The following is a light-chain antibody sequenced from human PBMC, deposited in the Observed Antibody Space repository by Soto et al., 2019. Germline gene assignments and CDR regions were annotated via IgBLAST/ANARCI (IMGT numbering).Light chain of an antibody. J-gene: IGKJ3*01. CDR3: QQLQRTPFT. Sequence: QLTQSPSSLSASVGDRVTITCRASQDISRYLAWYQQRAGKAPKLLIYGASTLQSGVPSRFSGSGSGTECTITISSLKPEDFATYHCQQLQRTPFTFGPGTTVDV. CDR2: GAS. V-gene: IGKV1-9*01. CDR1: QDISRY.